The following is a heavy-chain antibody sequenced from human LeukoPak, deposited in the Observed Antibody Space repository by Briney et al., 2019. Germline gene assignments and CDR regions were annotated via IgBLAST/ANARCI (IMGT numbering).Heavy chain of an antibody. CDR1: RFTFSSYS. CDR2: ISSSGSYI. J-gene: IGHJ3*02. CDR3: ARRSYCGGDCYGSDAFDI. V-gene: IGHV3-21*01. Sequence: GGSLRLSCAASRFTFSSYSMNWVRQAPGKGLEWVSSISSSGSYIYYADSVKGRFTISRDNAKNSLYLQMNSLRAEDTAVYYCARRSYCGGDCYGSDAFDIWGQGTMVTISS. D-gene: IGHD2-21*02.